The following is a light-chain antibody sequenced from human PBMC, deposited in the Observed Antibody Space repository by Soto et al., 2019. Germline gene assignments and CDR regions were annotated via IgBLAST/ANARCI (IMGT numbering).Light chain of an antibody. CDR2: GAS. CDR3: QKYGSSPFT. V-gene: IGKV3-20*01. Sequence: EIVLTQSPGTLSLSPGESATLSCRASQSVFNNHIGWYQQKTGQAPRRLIFGASFRATGIPDRFSGSGSGTDLTLTISSLEPEDFAVYYCQKYGSSPFTCGPGTKVDIK. J-gene: IGKJ3*01. CDR1: QSVFNNH.